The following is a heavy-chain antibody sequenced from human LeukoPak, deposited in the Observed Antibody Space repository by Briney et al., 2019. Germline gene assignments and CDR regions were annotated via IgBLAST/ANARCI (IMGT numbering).Heavy chain of an antibody. CDR3: AREGITIFGVVIPGGFDY. CDR1: GFTFSSYS. D-gene: IGHD3-3*01. CDR2: ISSSSSTI. J-gene: IGHJ4*02. Sequence: GGSLRLSCAASGFTFSSYSMNWVRQAPGKGLEWVSYISSSSSTIYYADSVKGRFTISRDNAKNSLYLQMNSLRAEDTAVYYCAREGITIFGVVIPGGFDYWGQGTLVTVSS. V-gene: IGHV3-48*01.